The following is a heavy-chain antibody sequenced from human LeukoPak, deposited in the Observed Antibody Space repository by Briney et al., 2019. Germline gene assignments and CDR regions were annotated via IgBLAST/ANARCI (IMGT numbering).Heavy chain of an antibody. CDR3: AREGITMVRGAFDY. CDR2: ISYDGSNK. V-gene: IGHV3-30*04. CDR1: GFTFSSYA. J-gene: IGHJ4*02. Sequence: GGSLRLSCAASGFTFSSYAMHWVRQAPGKGLEWVAVISYDGSNKYYADSVKGRFTISRDNSKNTLYLQMNSLRAEDTAVYYCAREGITMVRGAFDYWGQGTLVTVSP. D-gene: IGHD3-10*01.